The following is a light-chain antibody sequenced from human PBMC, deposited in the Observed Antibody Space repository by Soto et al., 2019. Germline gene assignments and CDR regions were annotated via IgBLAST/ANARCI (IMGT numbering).Light chain of an antibody. CDR1: QDIITW. J-gene: IGKJ3*01. Sequence: DIQMTQSPSYVSASEGDRVTITCRASQDIITWLAWFQQKPGKAPRLLIYWASTLQRGVPSRFSGSGSGTEFTLTINRLQPEYVATYFCQQSDSFPFTFGPGTKVDV. CDR2: WAS. V-gene: IGKV1-12*01. CDR3: QQSDSFPFT.